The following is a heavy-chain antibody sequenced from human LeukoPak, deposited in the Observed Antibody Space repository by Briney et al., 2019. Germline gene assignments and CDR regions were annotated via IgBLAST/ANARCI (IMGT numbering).Heavy chain of an antibody. Sequence: GGSLRLSCVASGFTFSNAWMSWVRQAPGKGLEWVGRIKSKTDGGTTDYAAPVKGRFTISRDDSKNTLYLQMNSLKTEDTAVYYCTTDPVAVAGYGLFDYWGQGTLVTVSS. CDR1: GFTFSNAW. D-gene: IGHD6-19*01. V-gene: IGHV3-15*01. J-gene: IGHJ4*02. CDR3: TTDPVAVAGYGLFDY. CDR2: IKSKTDGGTT.